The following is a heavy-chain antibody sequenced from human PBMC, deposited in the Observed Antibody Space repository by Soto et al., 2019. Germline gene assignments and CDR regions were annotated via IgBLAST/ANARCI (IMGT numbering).Heavy chain of an antibody. Sequence: PGGSLRLSCAASGFTFDDYAMHWVRQAPGKGLGWVSGISWNSGSIGYADSVKGRFTISRDNAKNSLYLQMNSLRAEDTALYYCAKANPEERFLEWPQPHFDWGQGSLVTVSS. J-gene: IGHJ4*02. CDR3: AKANPEERFLEWPQPHFD. V-gene: IGHV3-9*01. D-gene: IGHD3-3*01. CDR2: ISWNSGSI. CDR1: GFTFDDYA.